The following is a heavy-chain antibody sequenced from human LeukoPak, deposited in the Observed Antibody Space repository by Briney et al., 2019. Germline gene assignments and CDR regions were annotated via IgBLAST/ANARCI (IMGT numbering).Heavy chain of an antibody. Sequence: GGSLRLSCAASGFTFSSYAMSWVRQAPGKGLEWVSAISGSGGSTYYADSVKGRFTISRDNSKNTLYLQMNSLRAEDTAVYYCAKDRSFWNDLWLGDYWGQGTLVTVSS. D-gene: IGHD1-1*01. CDR3: AKDRSFWNDLWLGDY. J-gene: IGHJ4*02. CDR1: GFTFSSYA. V-gene: IGHV3-23*01. CDR2: ISGSGGST.